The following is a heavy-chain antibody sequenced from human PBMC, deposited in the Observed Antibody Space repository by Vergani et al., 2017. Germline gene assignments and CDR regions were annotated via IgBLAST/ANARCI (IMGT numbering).Heavy chain of an antibody. CDR3: AKDSLGTHMVRGVIIDY. CDR2: ISGSGGST. CDR1: GFTFSSYA. J-gene: IGHJ4*02. Sequence: EVQLVESGGGLVKPGGSLRLSCAASGFTFSSYAMSWVRQAPGKGLEWVSAISGSGGSTYYADSVKGRFTISRDNSKNTLYLQMNSLRAEDTAVYYCAKDSLGTHMVRGVIIDYWGQGTLVTVSS. V-gene: IGHV3-23*04. D-gene: IGHD3-10*01.